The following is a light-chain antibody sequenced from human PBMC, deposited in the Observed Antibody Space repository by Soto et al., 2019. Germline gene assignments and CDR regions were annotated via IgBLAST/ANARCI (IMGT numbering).Light chain of an antibody. Sequence: DIVMTQSPLSLSVTPGEAASISCMSSARLLHKNGYNYVDWYMQKPGQSPQLLIYLGSNRASGVPDRFSGSGSDTYFTLEISRVEADDVGVYYCMQPLENFRTFGQGAKV. V-gene: IGKV2-28*01. J-gene: IGKJ1*01. CDR1: ARLLHKNGYNY. CDR3: MQPLENFRT. CDR2: LGS.